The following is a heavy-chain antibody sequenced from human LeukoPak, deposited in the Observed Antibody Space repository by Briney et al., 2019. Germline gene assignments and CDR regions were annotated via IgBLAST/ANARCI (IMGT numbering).Heavy chain of an antibody. CDR2: IYYSGST. D-gene: IGHD2-15*01. V-gene: IGHV4-31*03. J-gene: IGHJ4*02. CDR1: GGSLSRGGYF. Sequence: TPSQTLSLTCTVSGGSLSRGGYFWSWIRQHPGKGLEWIGYIYYSGSTYYNPSLKNRVTISVDTSKNQCSLKLSSVTAAGTAVYYCAVSGRTLSLDYWGEGALVTVSS. CDR3: AVSGRTLSLDY.